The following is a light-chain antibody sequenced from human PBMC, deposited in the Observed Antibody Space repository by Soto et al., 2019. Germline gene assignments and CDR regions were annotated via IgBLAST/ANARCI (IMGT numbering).Light chain of an antibody. V-gene: IGKV1-39*01. CDR3: QQSYRTPLT. Sequence: IQMTQSPSSLSASVGDRVTITCRASQAIDNYLNWYQHKPGKAPELLILAASIVQSGVPSRFSGGGFGTDFSLTISSLHPEDFATYYCQQSYRTPLTFGGGTKVDIK. CDR1: QAIDNY. J-gene: IGKJ4*01. CDR2: AAS.